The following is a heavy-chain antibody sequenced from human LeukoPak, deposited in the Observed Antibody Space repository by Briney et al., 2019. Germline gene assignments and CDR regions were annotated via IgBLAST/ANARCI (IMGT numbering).Heavy chain of an antibody. D-gene: IGHD2-21*02. CDR3: ALAYCGGDCYSPLDY. Sequence: GESLKISCKGSGYSFTSYWIGWVRQVPGKGLEWMGIIYPGDSDTRYSPSFQGQVTISADKSISTAYLQWSSLKASDTAMYYCALAYCGGDCYSPLDYWGQGTLVTVSS. J-gene: IGHJ4*02. V-gene: IGHV5-51*01. CDR2: IYPGDSDT. CDR1: GYSFTSYW.